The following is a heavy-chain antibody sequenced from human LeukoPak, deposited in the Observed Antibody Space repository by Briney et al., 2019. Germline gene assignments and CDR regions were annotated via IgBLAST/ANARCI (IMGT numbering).Heavy chain of an antibody. D-gene: IGHD3-3*01. CDR1: GFTFSSYA. Sequence: GGSLRLSCAASGFTFSSYAMSWVRQAPGKGLEWVSAISGSGGSTYYADPVKGRFTISRDNSKNTLYLQMNSLRAEDTAVYYCAGPITPPGYYSTSKKNYYYYGMDVWGQGTTVTVSS. CDR2: ISGSGGST. CDR3: AGPITPPGYYSTSKKNYYYYGMDV. J-gene: IGHJ6*02. V-gene: IGHV3-23*01.